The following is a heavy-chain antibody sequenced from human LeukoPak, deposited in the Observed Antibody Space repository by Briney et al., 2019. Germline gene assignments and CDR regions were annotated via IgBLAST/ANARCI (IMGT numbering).Heavy chain of an antibody. CDR1: GFIVGEYG. D-gene: IGHD1-26*01. CDR2: ISRSGATT. V-gene: IGHV3-20*04. CDR3: ARIDPVGRT. Sequence: PGGSLRLSCSGSGFIVGEYGMSWVRQPPGKGLQWVSGISRSGATTGYADSVKGRVTISRDNAKNFVYLQMDRLRAEDTALYYCARIDPVGRTWGQGTLVTVSS. J-gene: IGHJ4*02.